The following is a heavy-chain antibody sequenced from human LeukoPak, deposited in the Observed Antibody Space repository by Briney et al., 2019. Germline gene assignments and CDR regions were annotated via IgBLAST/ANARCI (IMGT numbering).Heavy chain of an antibody. V-gene: IGHV3-74*01. Sequence: SGGALRLSCAASRFTFSSYWMHWVRQAPGKGLVWVSRINSDGSSTRYADSVKGRFTISRDNAKNTLYPQMNSLRAEDTAVYYCARGPYYDILTGYYGPDHFDYWGQGTLVTVSS. J-gene: IGHJ4*02. CDR3: ARGPYYDILTGYYGPDHFDY. D-gene: IGHD3-9*01. CDR1: RFTFSSYW. CDR2: INSDGSST.